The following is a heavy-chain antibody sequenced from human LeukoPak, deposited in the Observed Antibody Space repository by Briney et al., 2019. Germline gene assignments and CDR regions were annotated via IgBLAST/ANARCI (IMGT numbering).Heavy chain of an antibody. CDR1: GFTFSSYA. V-gene: IGHV3-23*01. CDR3: AKGRSGYDFDWFDP. Sequence: GGSLRLSCAASGFTFSSYAMSWVRQTPGKGLEWVSAISGSGGSTYYADSVKGRFTISRDDSKNTLYLQMNSLKTEDTAVYYCAKGRSGYDFDWFDPWGQGTLVTVSS. J-gene: IGHJ5*02. D-gene: IGHD5-12*01. CDR2: ISGSGGST.